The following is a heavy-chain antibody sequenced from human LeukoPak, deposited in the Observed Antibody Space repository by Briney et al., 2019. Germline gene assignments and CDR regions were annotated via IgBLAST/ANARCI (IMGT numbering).Heavy chain of an antibody. V-gene: IGHV3-7*01. J-gene: IGHJ4*02. Sequence: SGGSLRLSCAASGFTFSSYWMSWVRQAPGKGLEWVANIKQDGSDKYYADSVKGRFTISRDNAKNSLNLQMNSLRAEDTALYYCAIRGSPMVRNYWGQGTLVTVSS. D-gene: IGHD3-10*01. CDR1: GFTFSSYW. CDR2: IKQDGSDK. CDR3: AIRGSPMVRNY.